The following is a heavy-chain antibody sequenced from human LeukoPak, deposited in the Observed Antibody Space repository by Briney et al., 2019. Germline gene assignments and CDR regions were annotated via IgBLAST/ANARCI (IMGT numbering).Heavy chain of an antibody. D-gene: IGHD4-17*01. CDR1: GGSISSSSYY. CDR3: ARMMSTVTTFDI. V-gene: IGHV4-39*01. CDR2: IFYTGST. J-gene: IGHJ3*02. Sequence: SETLSLTCTVSGGSISSSSYYWGWVRQPPGKGLEWIGTIFYTGSTYYNPSLKSRVTISVDTSKIQFSLKLSSVTAADTAVYYCARMMSTVTTFDIWGQGTMVTVSS.